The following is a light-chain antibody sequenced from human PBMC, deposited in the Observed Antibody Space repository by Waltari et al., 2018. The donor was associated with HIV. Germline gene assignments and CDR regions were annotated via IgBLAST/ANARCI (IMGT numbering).Light chain of an antibody. Sequence: QSALTQPASVSGSPGQSITISCTGTSWDIGTYNYVSWYQQHPGKAPKLIIFDVNNRPSGICERFSGSKSANMASLTISGLQAADEADYYCRSYSRTNTWVFGGGTRLTVL. CDR1: SWDIGTYNY. V-gene: IGLV2-14*03. CDR2: DVN. CDR3: RSYSRTNTWV. J-gene: IGLJ3*02.